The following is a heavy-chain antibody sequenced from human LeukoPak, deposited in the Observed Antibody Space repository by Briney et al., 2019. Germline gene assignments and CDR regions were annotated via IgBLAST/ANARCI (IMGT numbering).Heavy chain of an antibody. J-gene: IGHJ6*02. CDR3: ARQYYGLDV. CDR1: GFTFSSCS. V-gene: IGHV3-33*08. D-gene: IGHD4-11*01. CDR2: IWYDGSNK. Sequence: PGGSLRLSCAASGFTFSSCSMNWVRQAPGKGLEWVAVIWYDGSNKYYADSVKGRFTISRDNSKNTLYMQMNSLRAEDTAVYYCARQYYGLDVWGQGTTVTVSS.